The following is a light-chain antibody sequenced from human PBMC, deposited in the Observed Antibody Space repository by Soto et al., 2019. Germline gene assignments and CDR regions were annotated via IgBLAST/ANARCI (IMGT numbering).Light chain of an antibody. J-gene: IGLJ3*02. CDR1: AGSVSSGYY. CDR2: NTG. CDR3: LLYVGSGIWV. Sequence: QAVVTQEPSFSVSPGGTVTLTCGLSAGSVSSGYYPTWYQQSPGQAPRTLIFNTGTRSSGVPDRFSGSILGNKAALTITGAQADDESDYYCLLYVGSGIWVFGGGTKLTVL. V-gene: IGLV8-61*01.